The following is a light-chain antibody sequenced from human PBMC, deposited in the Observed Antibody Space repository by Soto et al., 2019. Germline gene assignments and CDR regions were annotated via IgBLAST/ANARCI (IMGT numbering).Light chain of an antibody. J-gene: IGLJ1*01. CDR1: SSDIGSYNH. CDR2: AVS. V-gene: IGLV2-14*03. CDR3: SSYTSSSLYV. Sequence: QSALTQPASVSGSPGQSITISCSGTSSDIGSYNHVAWYQQFPGKSPKLMIYAVSDRPSGVSNRFSGSKSGNTASLTISGLQTEDEADYYCSSYTSSSLYVFGTGTKVTVL.